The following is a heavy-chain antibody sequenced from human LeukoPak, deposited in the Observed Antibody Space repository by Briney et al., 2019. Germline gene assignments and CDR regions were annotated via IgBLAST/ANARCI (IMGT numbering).Heavy chain of an antibody. D-gene: IGHD6-6*01. J-gene: IGHJ4*02. CDR1: GFTFSNYW. CDR2: IDGDGDNT. CDR3: ARAAYNSSPDY. V-gene: IGHV3-74*01. Sequence: GGSLRLSCATSGFTFSNYWMVWVRQAPGKGLLWVSHIDGDGDNTVNADSVKGRFTMSRDNAKSTLYLQMNSLRAEDTAVYFCARAAYNSSPDYWGQGTLVTVSS.